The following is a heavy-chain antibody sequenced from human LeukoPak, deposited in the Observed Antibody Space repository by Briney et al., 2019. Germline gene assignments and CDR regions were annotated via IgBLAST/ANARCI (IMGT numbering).Heavy chain of an antibody. CDR2: IYYSGST. J-gene: IGHJ4*02. CDR1: GGSISSYY. Sequence: SETLSLTCTVSGGSISSYYWSWIWQPPGKGLEWIGYIYYSGSTNYNPSLKSRVTISVDTSKNQFSLKLSSVTAADTAVYYCARAGIAEYYFDYWGQGTLVTVSS. CDR3: ARAGIAEYYFDY. D-gene: IGHD6-13*01. V-gene: IGHV4-59*01.